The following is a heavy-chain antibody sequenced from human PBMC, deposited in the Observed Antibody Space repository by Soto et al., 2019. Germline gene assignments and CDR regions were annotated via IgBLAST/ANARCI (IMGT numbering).Heavy chain of an antibody. J-gene: IGHJ4*02. CDR1: GFSLSSYG. V-gene: IGHV3-33*01. Sequence: QVQLVESGGGVVQPGRSLRLSCAASGFSLSSYGMHWVRQAPGKGLEWVAVIGFDGNNDDYADSVKGRFTVSRDNSRNTLFLQMNSLRVEDTAVYYCAREIGYSSTWPSYWGQGTLVTVSS. D-gene: IGHD6-13*01. CDR2: IGFDGNND. CDR3: AREIGYSSTWPSY.